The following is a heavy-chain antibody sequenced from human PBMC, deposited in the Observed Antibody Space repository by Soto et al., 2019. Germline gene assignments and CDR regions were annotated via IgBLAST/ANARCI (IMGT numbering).Heavy chain of an antibody. J-gene: IGHJ4*02. Sequence: GGSLRLSCAASGFSVSGGYMGWVRQAPGKGLEWVSVIYRGGGTYYVDSVKGRFTISRDNSENTLYLQMNSLRADDTAVYYCARGWGSCWLEFFDSWGQGA. CDR2: IYRGGGT. CDR1: GFSVSGGY. V-gene: IGHV3-53*01. D-gene: IGHD3-16*01. CDR3: ARGWGSCWLEFFDS.